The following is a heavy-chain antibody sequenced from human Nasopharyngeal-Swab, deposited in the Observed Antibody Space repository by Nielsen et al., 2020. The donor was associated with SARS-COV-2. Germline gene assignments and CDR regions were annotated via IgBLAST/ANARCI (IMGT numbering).Heavy chain of an antibody. CDR1: GGSISSSSYY. CDR3: ARERGRGGIWNYYYYYMDV. J-gene: IGHJ6*03. D-gene: IGHD3-10*01. Sequence: SATLSLTFTVSGGSISSSSYYWGLIRQPPGKGLEWIGRIYYSGSTYYNPSLKSRLTISVDTSKNQFSLKLSSVTAADTAVYYCARERGRGGIWNYYYYYMDVWGKGTTVTVSS. V-gene: IGHV4-39*07. CDR2: IYYSGST.